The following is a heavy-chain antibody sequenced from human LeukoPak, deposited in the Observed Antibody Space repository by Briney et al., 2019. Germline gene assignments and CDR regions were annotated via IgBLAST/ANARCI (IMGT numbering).Heavy chain of an antibody. V-gene: IGHV4-61*02. CDR3: ASSSSWYFVDY. CDR2: IYTSGST. J-gene: IGHJ4*02. CDR1: GGSISSGIYY. D-gene: IGHD6-13*01. Sequence: KPSQTLSLTCSVSGGSISSGIYYWSWIRQPAGKGLEWIGRIYTSGSTNYNPSLKSRVTISLDTSKNQFSLKLSSVTAADTAVYYCASSSSWYFVDYWGQGTLVTVSS.